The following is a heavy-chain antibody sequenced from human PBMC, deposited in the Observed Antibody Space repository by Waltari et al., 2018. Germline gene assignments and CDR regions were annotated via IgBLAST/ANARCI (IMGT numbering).Heavy chain of an antibody. D-gene: IGHD6-13*01. CDR1: GFPFNHAW. Sequence: EIYLVESGGSLVRPGGSLRLSCAVSGFPFNHAWMNWVRQAPGKRLEWVGVIRSKTDGGTAEYAAPVKGRFTISTDDSKNTLYLQMNSLKTEDTAMYYCTTDKSAAPGDYWGQGTLVTVSS. V-gene: IGHV3-15*07. CDR2: IRSKTDGGTA. CDR3: TTDKSAAPGDY. J-gene: IGHJ4*02.